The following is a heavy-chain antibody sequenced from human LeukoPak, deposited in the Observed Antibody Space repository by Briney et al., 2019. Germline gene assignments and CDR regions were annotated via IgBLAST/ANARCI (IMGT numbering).Heavy chain of an antibody. V-gene: IGHV4-38-2*02. Sequence: SETLSLTCTVSGYSISSGYYWAWIRQPPGKGLEWIGSIYHSGSTYYNPSLKSRVTISVDTSKNQFSLKLSSVTAADTAVYYCAREEYYYYMDVWGKGTTVTVSS. J-gene: IGHJ6*03. CDR3: AREEYYYYMDV. CDR2: IYHSGST. CDR1: GYSISSGYY.